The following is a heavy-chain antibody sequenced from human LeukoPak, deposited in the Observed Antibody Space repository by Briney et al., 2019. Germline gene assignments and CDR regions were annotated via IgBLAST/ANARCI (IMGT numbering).Heavy chain of an antibody. CDR2: ISGYNGKT. Sequence: APVKVSCKASGYTFTSYGISWVRQAPGQGLEWMGWISGYNGKTKYAQKLQGRVTMTTDTSTSTGYMELRSLISDDTAVYYCARDLGMVVTPGGIDYWGQGTLVTVSS. J-gene: IGHJ4*02. CDR1: GYTFTSYG. D-gene: IGHD2-21*02. V-gene: IGHV1-18*01. CDR3: ARDLGMVVTPGGIDY.